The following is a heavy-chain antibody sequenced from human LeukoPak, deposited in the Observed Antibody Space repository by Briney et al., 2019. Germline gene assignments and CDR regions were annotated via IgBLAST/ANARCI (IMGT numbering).Heavy chain of an antibody. CDR3: ARGGNYFRFDP. D-gene: IGHD1-26*01. J-gene: IGHJ5*02. Sequence: ASVKVSCKASGYTFTNYIISWVRQAPGQGLGWMGWISAYNGNTNYAQKLQGRVTMTTDTSTATAYMELRSLRSDDTAVYYCARGGNYFRFDPWGQGTLVTVSS. CDR2: ISAYNGNT. V-gene: IGHV1-18*01. CDR1: GYTFTNYI.